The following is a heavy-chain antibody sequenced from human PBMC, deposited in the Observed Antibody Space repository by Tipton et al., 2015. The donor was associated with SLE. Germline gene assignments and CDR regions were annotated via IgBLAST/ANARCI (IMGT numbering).Heavy chain of an antibody. D-gene: IGHD3-10*02. CDR1: GGSFSGYY. V-gene: IGHV4-34*01. Sequence: TLSLTCAVYGGSFSGYYWSWIRQPPGKGLEWIGEINHSGSTNYNPSLKSRFTISVDTSKNHFSLKLRSVTAADTAVYYWARGLSYVRGGYNWFDPWGQGTLVPVSS. CDR2: INHSGST. CDR3: ARGLSYVRGGYNWFDP. J-gene: IGHJ5*02.